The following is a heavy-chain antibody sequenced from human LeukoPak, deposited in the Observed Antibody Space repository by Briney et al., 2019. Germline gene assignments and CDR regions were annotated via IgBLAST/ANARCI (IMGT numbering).Heavy chain of an antibody. Sequence: EASVKVSCKASGGTFSSYAISWVRQAPGQGLEWMGRIIPIFGTAKYAQKFQGRVTITTDESTSTAYMELSSLRSEDTAVYYCARGVVTKNTAMVIKDDYWGQGTLVTVSS. D-gene: IGHD5-18*01. J-gene: IGHJ4*02. CDR3: ARGVVTKNTAMVIKDDY. CDR2: IIPIFGTA. CDR1: GGTFSSYA. V-gene: IGHV1-69*05.